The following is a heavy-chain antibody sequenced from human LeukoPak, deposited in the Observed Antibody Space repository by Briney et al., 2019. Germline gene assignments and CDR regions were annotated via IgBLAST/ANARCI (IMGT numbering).Heavy chain of an antibody. V-gene: IGHV4-59*01. J-gene: IGHJ5*02. Sequence: PSETLSLTCTVSGGSISSSYWSWIRQPPGKGLERIGYISYSGSTNFNPSLKSRVTISVATSKNQFSLKLSSVTAADTAVYYCAREGTAGTNLNWFDPWGQGTLVTVSS. CDR2: ISYSGST. D-gene: IGHD1-1*01. CDR1: GGSISSSY. CDR3: AREGTAGTNLNWFDP.